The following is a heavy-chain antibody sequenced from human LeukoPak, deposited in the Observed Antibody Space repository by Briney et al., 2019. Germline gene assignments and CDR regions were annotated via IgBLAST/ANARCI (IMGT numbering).Heavy chain of an antibody. CDR2: IYSGGST. CDR3: ARDRDDFWSGPYFDY. J-gene: IGHJ4*02. V-gene: IGHV3-53*01. D-gene: IGHD3-3*01. Sequence: GGSLRLSCAASGFTVSSNYMSWVRQAPGKGLEWVSVIYSGGSTYYADSVKGRFTISRDNSKNTLYLQMNSLRAEDTAVYYCARDRDDFWSGPYFDYWGQGTLVTVSS. CDR1: GFTVSSNY.